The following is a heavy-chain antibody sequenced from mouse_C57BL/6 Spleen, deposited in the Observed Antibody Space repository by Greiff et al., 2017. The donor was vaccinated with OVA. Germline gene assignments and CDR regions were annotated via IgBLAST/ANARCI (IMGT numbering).Heavy chain of an antibody. D-gene: IGHD2-5*01. Sequence: QVQLQQSGPELVKPGASVKISCKASGYAFSSSWMNWVKQRPGKGLEWIGRIYPGDGDTNYNGKFKGKATLTADKSSSTAYMQLSSLTSEDSAVYFCAKTHYSNYGGFASWGQWALVTVSA. V-gene: IGHV1-82*01. CDR2: IYPGDGDT. J-gene: IGHJ3*01. CDR3: AKTHYSNYGGFAS. CDR1: GYAFSSSW.